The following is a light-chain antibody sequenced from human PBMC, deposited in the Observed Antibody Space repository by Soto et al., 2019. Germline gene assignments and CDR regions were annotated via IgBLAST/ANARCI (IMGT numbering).Light chain of an antibody. V-gene: IGKV1-5*03. J-gene: IGKJ3*01. CDR1: QSISSW. CDR3: QQYNSYLFT. Sequence: DIQMTHSPSTLSASVGDRVTITCRASQSISSWLAWYQQKPWKAPKLLIYKASSLESGVPSRFSGSGSGTEFTLTISSLQADDFATDDCQQYNSYLFTVGPRTKVDI. CDR2: KAS.